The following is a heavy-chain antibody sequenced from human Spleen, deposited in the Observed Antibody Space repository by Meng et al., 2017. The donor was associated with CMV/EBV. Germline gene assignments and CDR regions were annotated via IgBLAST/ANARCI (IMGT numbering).Heavy chain of an antibody. D-gene: IGHD5-12*01. CDR1: FSLSTVQLS. Sequence: FSLSTVQLSVGWIRQHPGKALEWLALIYWNDDKRYNSSLKNRVTVTKDTSKNQVVFRLTNVAPADTGTYFCAHGGSGYDFGAGGFDSWGQGTLVTVSS. CDR2: IYWNDDK. V-gene: IGHV2-5*01. CDR3: AHGGSGYDFGAGGFDS. J-gene: IGHJ4*02.